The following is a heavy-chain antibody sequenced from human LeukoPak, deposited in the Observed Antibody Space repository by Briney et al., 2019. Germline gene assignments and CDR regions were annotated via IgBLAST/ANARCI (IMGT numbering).Heavy chain of an antibody. CDR2: MNPNSGNT. CDR1: GYTFTSYY. D-gene: IGHD6-6*01. J-gene: IGHJ4*02. V-gene: IGHV1-8*01. CDR3: ARARRAARPIIVRY. Sequence: ASVKLSCNASGYTFTSYYSNWMRQATGQGLEWMGGMNPNSGNTGYAQKFQDKLTITRNTSISTAYMELSSLRYEDTAVYYCARARRAARPIIVRYWGEGTMVSVPS.